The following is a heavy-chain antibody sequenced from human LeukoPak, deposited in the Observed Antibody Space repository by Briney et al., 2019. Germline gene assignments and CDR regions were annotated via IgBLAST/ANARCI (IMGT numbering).Heavy chain of an antibody. CDR2: IFTSGST. CDR1: GGSISGDY. D-gene: IGHD3-3*01. CDR3: ARHRDFWSGYYYYFDY. Sequence: SETLSLTCIVSGGSISGDYRTWIRQPPGKGLEWIGYIFTSGSTNYNPSFRSRVTMSVDTSKNQFSLKLSSVTAADTAVYYCARHRDFWSGYYYYFDYWGQGTLVTVSS. V-gene: IGHV4-59*08. J-gene: IGHJ4*02.